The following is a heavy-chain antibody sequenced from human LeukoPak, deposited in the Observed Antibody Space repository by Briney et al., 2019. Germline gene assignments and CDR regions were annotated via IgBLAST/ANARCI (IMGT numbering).Heavy chain of an antibody. CDR1: GYTFTNYG. Sequence: ASVKVSCKASGYTFTNYGITWMRQAPGQGLEWMGWINTYNGNTNYAQKLQGRVTVTTDTSTSTAYMELRSLRSDDTAVFYCARDLVDGVGAPAAYWGQGALVTVSS. CDR3: ARDLVDGVGAPAAY. J-gene: IGHJ4*02. V-gene: IGHV1-18*01. D-gene: IGHD1-26*01. CDR2: INTYNGNT.